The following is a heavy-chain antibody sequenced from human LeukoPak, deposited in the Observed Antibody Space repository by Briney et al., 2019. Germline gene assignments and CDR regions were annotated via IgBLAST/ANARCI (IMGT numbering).Heavy chain of an antibody. V-gene: IGHV3-66*02. CDR2: IYSGGST. D-gene: IGHD6-6*01. Sequence: GGSLRLSCAASRFTVSSNYMSWVRQAPGKGLEWVSVIYSGGSTYYADSVKGRFTISRDNSKNTLYLQMNSLRAEDTAVYYCARDPPPYSSSSVGDYWGQGTLVTVSS. CDR3: ARDPPPYSSSSVGDY. CDR1: RFTVSSNY. J-gene: IGHJ4*02.